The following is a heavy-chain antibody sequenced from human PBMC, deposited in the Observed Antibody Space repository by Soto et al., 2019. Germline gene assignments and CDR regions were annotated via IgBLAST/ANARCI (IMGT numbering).Heavy chain of an antibody. D-gene: IGHD1-1*01. CDR2: IYATGTT. V-gene: IGHV4-4*07. Sequence: SSETLSLTCTVSGASISGFYWSWIRKSAGKGLEWIGRIYATGTTDYNPSLKSRVMMSVDTSKKQFSLKLRSVTAADMALYYCVRDGTKTLRDWFDPWGQGISVTVSS. J-gene: IGHJ5*02. CDR3: VRDGTKTLRDWFDP. CDR1: GASISGFY.